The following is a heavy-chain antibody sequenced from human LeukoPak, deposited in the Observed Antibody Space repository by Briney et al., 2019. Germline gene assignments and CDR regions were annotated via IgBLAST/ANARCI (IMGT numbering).Heavy chain of an antibody. Sequence: ASVKVSCKASGYTFTGYYMHSVRQAPGQGLEWLGRMNPNSGDTHYAQKFQGRVTMTRDTSISTAYMELKNLTFDDTAVYYCVRRGDGGFDYWGQGTLVTVPS. CDR3: VRRGDGGFDY. CDR2: MNPNSGDT. CDR1: GYTFTGYY. V-gene: IGHV1-2*06. J-gene: IGHJ4*02. D-gene: IGHD3-16*01.